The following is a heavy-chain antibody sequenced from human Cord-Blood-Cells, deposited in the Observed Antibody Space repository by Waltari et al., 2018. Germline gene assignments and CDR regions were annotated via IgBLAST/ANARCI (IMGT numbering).Heavy chain of an antibody. Sequence: QVTLKESGPVLVKPTETLTLTCTVSGFSLSNARMGVSWIRQPPGKALEWLAHIFSNDEKSYSPSLKSRLTISKDTTKSQVVLTMTNLDPVDTATYYCARIRIAAAGYWYFDLWGRGTLVTVSS. D-gene: IGHD6-13*01. CDR3: ARIRIAAAGYWYFDL. V-gene: IGHV2-26*01. CDR2: IFSNDEK. J-gene: IGHJ2*01. CDR1: GFSLSNARMG.